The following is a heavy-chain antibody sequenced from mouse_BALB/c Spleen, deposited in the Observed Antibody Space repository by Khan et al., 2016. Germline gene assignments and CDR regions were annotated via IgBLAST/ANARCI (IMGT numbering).Heavy chain of an antibody. CDR1: GFTFSSYA. CDR2: ITSGGST. D-gene: IGHD1-1*01. V-gene: IGHV5-6-5*01. CDR3: TRRDYERCVY. J-gene: IGHJ3*01. Sequence: EVELVESGGGLVKPGGSLKLSCSASGFTFSSYAMSWVRQTPEKRLAWVASITSGGSTYYPASMKGRFTISRDSARNILYLQMSSLRSEDTAMYYCTRRDYERCVYWGQGTLVTVSA.